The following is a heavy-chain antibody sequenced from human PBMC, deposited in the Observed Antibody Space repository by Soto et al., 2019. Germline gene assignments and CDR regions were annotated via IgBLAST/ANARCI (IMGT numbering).Heavy chain of an antibody. CDR1: GFTFSSYG. D-gene: IGHD3-22*01. CDR3: AKESGYDSTD. V-gene: IGHV3-23*01. J-gene: IGHJ4*02. Sequence: EVQLLESGGGLVQPGGSLRLSCAASGFTFSSYGMSWVRQAPGKGLEWISGLSDSGDKTYYADSVKGRFTISRDTSKNTLYLQMSSLRVEDTAVYYCAKESGYDSTDWGQGTLVIVSS. CDR2: LSDSGDKT.